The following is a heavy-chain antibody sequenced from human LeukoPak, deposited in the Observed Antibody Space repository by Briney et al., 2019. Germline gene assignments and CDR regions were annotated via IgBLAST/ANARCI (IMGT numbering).Heavy chain of an antibody. V-gene: IGHV3-23*01. Sequence: GGSLRLSCAASGFTFSSFGMHWVRQAPGKGLEWVSGLGRSGDNRYYADSVKGRFTISRDNSKNTLYLQMNSLRAEDTAVYYCAKDLFFTYCSSTSCLRHYYGMDVWGQGTTVTVSS. J-gene: IGHJ6*02. CDR2: LGRSGDNR. CDR3: AKDLFFTYCSSTSCLRHYYGMDV. D-gene: IGHD2-2*01. CDR1: GFTFSSFG.